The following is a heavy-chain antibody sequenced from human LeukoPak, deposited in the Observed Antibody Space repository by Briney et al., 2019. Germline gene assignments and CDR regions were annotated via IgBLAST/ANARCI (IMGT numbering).Heavy chain of an antibody. J-gene: IGHJ4*02. CDR2: INHSGIT. CDR1: GGSLSGYY. Sequence: MPSETLSLTSGVNGGSLSGYYWSWIRQAPGKGPEWIGEINHSGITNYNSSLKRRVTISVDTARSQFSLKLTSVTAADTAVYYCARDGGYGDHYFDYWGQGTLVTVSS. D-gene: IGHD4-17*01. CDR3: ARDGGYGDHYFDY. V-gene: IGHV4-34*01.